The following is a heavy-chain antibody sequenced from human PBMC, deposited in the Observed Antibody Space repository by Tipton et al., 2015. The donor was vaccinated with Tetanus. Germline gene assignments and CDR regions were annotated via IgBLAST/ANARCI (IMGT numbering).Heavy chain of an antibody. CDR1: GGSFSDFY. Sequence: TLSLTCAVSGGSFSDFYWSWIRQVPGQGLVWIGEINHSGTANKNPSLKSRVTMSVDTSTKQFSLRLDSVTAADTAVYFCARGLPREPFYLDYWGQGKQVTVSS. J-gene: IGHJ4*02. D-gene: IGHD1-26*01. CDR3: ARGLPREPFYLDY. CDR2: INHSGTA. V-gene: IGHV4-34*01.